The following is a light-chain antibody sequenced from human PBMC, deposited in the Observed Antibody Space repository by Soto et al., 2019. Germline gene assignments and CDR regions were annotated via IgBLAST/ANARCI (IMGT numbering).Light chain of an antibody. V-gene: IGKV1-5*03. CDR2: KTS. Sequence: DIQMTQSPSTLSASVGDRVTITCRASQSISTWLAWYQQKPGKAPKLLIYKTSNLESGVPSRFSCSGSGTEFSLTISRLQPDDFATYYCQQYKSFSLTFGGGTRVEVK. CDR3: QQYKSFSLT. J-gene: IGKJ4*01. CDR1: QSISTW.